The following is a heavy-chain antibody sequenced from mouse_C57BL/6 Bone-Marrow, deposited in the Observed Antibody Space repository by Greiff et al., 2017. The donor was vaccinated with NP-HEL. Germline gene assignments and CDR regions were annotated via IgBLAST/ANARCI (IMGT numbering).Heavy chain of an antibody. J-gene: IGHJ3*01. CDR2: ISDDGSYT. Sequence: VQLKESGGGLVKPGGSLKLSCAASGFTFSSYAMSWVRQTPAKRLEWVATISDDGSYTYYPHNVKGRCTISRDNAKNNQSLQMSHLKSEDTDMYDCARVPLYQGFAYWGQGTVVTVSA. CDR1: GFTFSSYA. CDR3: ARVPLYQGFAY. V-gene: IGHV5-4*01. D-gene: IGHD2-1*01.